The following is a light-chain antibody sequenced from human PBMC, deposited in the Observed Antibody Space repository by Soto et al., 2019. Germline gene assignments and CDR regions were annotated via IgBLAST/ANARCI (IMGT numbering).Light chain of an antibody. CDR1: QSVSTK. Sequence: EIVMTQSPATLSVSPGERATLSCRASQSVSTKLAWYQQKPGQAPRLLIYGASTRATGIPASFSGSGSGTEFTRTISSLQSEDFAVYYCQHYNNWPQTFGQGTKVEIK. CDR3: QHYNNWPQT. J-gene: IGKJ1*01. CDR2: GAS. V-gene: IGKV3-15*01.